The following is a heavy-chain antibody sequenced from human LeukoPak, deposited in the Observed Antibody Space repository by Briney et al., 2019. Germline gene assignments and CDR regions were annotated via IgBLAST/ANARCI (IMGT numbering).Heavy chain of an antibody. CDR2: IYHSGST. D-gene: IGHD3-16*02. CDR3: ARVPYVWGSYRYNGDVGYYYYMDV. CDR1: GYSISSGYC. J-gene: IGHJ6*03. V-gene: IGHV4-38-2*02. Sequence: SETLSLTCTVSGYSISSGYCWGWIRQPPGKGLEWIGSIYHSGSTNYNPSLKSRVTISVDTSKNQFSLKLSSVTAADTAVYYCARVPYVWGSYRYNGDVGYYYYMDVWGKGTTVTISS.